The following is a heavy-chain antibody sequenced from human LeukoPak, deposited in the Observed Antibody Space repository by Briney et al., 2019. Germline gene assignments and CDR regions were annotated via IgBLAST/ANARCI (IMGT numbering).Heavy chain of an antibody. Sequence: SQTLSLTCTVSGGSISSGGYYWSWIRQHPGQGLEWIGYIYYSGSTYYNPSLKSRVTISVDTSKNQFSLKLSSVTAADTAVYYCARGGGVVTAISSHQDAFDIWGQGTMVTVSS. CDR1: GGSISSGGYY. CDR2: IYYSGST. V-gene: IGHV4-31*03. CDR3: ARGGGVVTAISSHQDAFDI. D-gene: IGHD2-21*02. J-gene: IGHJ3*02.